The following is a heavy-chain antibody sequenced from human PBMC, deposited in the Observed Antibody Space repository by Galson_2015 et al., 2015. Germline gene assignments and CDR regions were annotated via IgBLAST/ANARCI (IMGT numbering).Heavy chain of an antibody. D-gene: IGHD3-3*01. CDR3: ARHILDYDFWSGYYPTNFAY. CDR2: ISSTTTYI. J-gene: IGHJ4*02. V-gene: IGHV3-21*01. Sequence: SLRLSCAASEFTFSSYYMSWVRQAPGKGLEWVSSISSTTTYIYYADSVKGRFTISRDIAKNSLYLQMNSLGAEDAAVYYCARHILDYDFWSGYYPTNFAYWGQGTLVTVSS. CDR1: EFTFSSYY.